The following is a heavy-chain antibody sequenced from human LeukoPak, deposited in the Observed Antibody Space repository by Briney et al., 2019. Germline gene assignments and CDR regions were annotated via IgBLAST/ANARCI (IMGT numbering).Heavy chain of an antibody. D-gene: IGHD3-22*01. J-gene: IGHJ4*02. CDR2: ISGSGGST. Sequence: GGSLRLSCAASGFTFSSYGMSWVRQAPGKGLEWVSAISGSGGSTYYADSVKGRFTISRDNSKNTLYLQMNSLRAEDTAVYFCARNYYDTKKPWDWGQGTLVTVSS. V-gene: IGHV3-23*01. CDR3: ARNYYDTKKPWD. CDR1: GFTFSSYG.